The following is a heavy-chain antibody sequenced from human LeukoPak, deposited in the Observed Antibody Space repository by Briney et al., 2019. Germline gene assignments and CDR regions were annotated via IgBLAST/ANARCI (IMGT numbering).Heavy chain of an antibody. V-gene: IGHV3-30*04. CDR2: ILSDGKRD. CDR1: GFKFSDYN. D-gene: IGHD6-13*01. CDR3: VKGLHVSSWYGGS. Sequence: GKPLRLSCAASGFKFSDYNMQWLRQTPGKGLEWVGIILSDGKRDFYADSVKGRFTISRDNSKNMVYLQMNSLREDDTAVYYCVKGLHVSSWYGGSWGRGTLVTVSS. J-gene: IGHJ5*02.